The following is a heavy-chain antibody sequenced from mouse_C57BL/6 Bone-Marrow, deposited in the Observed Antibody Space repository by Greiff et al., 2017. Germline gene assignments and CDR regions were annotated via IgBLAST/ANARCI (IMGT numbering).Heavy chain of an antibody. CDR1: GFTFSSYC. Sequence: EVKLVESGGGLVQPGGSLKLSCAASGFTFSSYCMSWVRPAPDKRLEWVATISNGGSYPYYPDSVKGRFTISRDNAKNHLYMQMSSLKSEDTAMYDCARRDYGRNFDYWGKGTTLTVSS. V-gene: IGHV5-6*03. J-gene: IGHJ2*01. CDR2: ISNGGSYP. CDR3: ARRDYGRNFDY. D-gene: IGHD1-1*01.